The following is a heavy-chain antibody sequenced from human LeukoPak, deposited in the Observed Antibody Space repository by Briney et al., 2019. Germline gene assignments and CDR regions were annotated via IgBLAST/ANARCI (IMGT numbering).Heavy chain of an antibody. CDR3: ARHLHWGWDY. CDR2: MNEDGSAK. V-gene: IGHV3-7*05. Sequence: GGSLRLSCAASGFTFSSYDMNWVRQAPGKGLEWVANMNEDGSAKHYVDSVKGRFTISRDNAKNSLYLQMNSLRVEDKAVYYCARHLHWGWDYWGQGALVTVSS. D-gene: IGHD7-27*01. J-gene: IGHJ4*02. CDR1: GFTFSSYD.